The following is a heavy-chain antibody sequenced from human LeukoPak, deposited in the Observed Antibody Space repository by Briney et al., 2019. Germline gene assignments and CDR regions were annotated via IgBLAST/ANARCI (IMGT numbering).Heavy chain of an antibody. Sequence: PSETLSPTCTASGGSISSYYWSWIRQPPGKGLEWIGYIYYSGSTNYNPSLKSRVTISVDTSKNQFSLKLSSVTAADTAVYYCARDSSGWYDFGYYYGMDVWGQGTTVTVSS. CDR3: ARDSSGWYDFGYYYGMDV. D-gene: IGHD6-19*01. CDR1: GGSISSYY. J-gene: IGHJ6*02. V-gene: IGHV4-59*01. CDR2: IYYSGST.